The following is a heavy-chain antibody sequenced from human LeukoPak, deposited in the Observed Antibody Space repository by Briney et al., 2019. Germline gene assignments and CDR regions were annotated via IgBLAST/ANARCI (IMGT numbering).Heavy chain of an antibody. CDR2: ISTSGSTI. J-gene: IGHJ4*02. D-gene: IGHD3-22*01. CDR3: ARVYQRITMLVVVTSRKYFDY. Sequence: GGSLRLSCAASGFTFNNYEMNWVRQAPGKGLEWVSYISTSGSTIYYADSVKGRFTISRDNAKNSLYLQMNSLRAEDTAVYYCARVYQRITMLVVVTSRKYFDYWGRGALVTVSS. V-gene: IGHV3-48*03. CDR1: GFTFNNYE.